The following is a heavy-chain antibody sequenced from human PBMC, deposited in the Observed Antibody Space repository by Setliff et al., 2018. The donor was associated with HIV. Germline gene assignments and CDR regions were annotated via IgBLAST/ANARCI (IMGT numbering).Heavy chain of an antibody. Sequence: ASVKVSCKASGYTFTGYYMHWVRQAPGQGLEWMGWINPNSGGTTYAQKFQGRVAMTRDTSTSTVYMELSSLRSEDTAVYYCASAGAWQRNALDIWGQGTMVTVSS. D-gene: IGHD5-12*01. J-gene: IGHJ3*02. V-gene: IGHV1-2*02. CDR1: GYTFTGYY. CDR2: INPNSGGT. CDR3: ASAGAWQRNALDI.